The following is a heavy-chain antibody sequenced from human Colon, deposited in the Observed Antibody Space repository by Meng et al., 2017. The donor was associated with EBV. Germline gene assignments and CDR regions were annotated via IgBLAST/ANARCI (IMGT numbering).Heavy chain of an antibody. J-gene: IGHJ4*02. CDR2: INPSTAHP. D-gene: IGHD2-21*02. CDR3: VRDVPDGDISLFDS. Sequence: QGRLVQSGYEWKKPGASGKVSCKASGYSLRSYAVNWLRQAPGRGLEWMGWINPSTAHPTYAQDFTGRFVFSLDISVNTAYLQINSLKAEDTAIYYCVRDVPDGDISLFDSWGQGTLVTVSS. CDR1: GYSLRSYA. V-gene: IGHV7-4-1*02.